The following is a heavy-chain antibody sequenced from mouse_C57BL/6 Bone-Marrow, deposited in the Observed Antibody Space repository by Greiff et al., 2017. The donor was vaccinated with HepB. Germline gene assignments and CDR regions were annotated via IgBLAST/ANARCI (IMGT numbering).Heavy chain of an antibody. CDR2: IYPRDGST. CDR1: GYTFTDHT. Sequence: VKLMESDAELVKPGASVKISCKVSGYTFTDHTIHWMKQRPEQGLEWIGYIYPRDGSTKYNEKFKGKATLTADKSSSTAYMQLNSLTSEDSAVYFCATTVVEDAMDYWGQGTSVTVSS. D-gene: IGHD1-1*01. J-gene: IGHJ4*01. V-gene: IGHV1-78*01. CDR3: ATTVVEDAMDY.